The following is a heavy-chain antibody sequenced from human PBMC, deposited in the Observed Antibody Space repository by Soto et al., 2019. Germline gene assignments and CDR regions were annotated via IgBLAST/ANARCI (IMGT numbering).Heavy chain of an antibody. V-gene: IGHV1-46*03. D-gene: IGHD6-25*01. CDR2: INLSGGSA. J-gene: IGHJ4*02. Sequence: GASVKVSCKASGYTFTTSYMHWVRQAPGQGLEWMGIINLSGGSATYAQKFQGRLTMTRDTSTSTVYLDLSSLSSEDTAVYYCARAADGYQDFWGQGTLVTAPQ. CDR3: ARAADGYQDF. CDR1: GYTFTTSY.